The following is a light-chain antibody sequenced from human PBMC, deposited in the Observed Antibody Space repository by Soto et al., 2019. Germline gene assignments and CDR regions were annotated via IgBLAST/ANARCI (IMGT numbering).Light chain of an antibody. Sequence: DIQMTQSPSSLSASVGDRVTITCRASQGITNYLAWYQQKPGRIPKLLIYAASTLHSGVPSRLSGSGAGADFTLISSGLPPEDAATYYCQNYKSARFTFGGGAKVEIK. CDR1: QGITNY. CDR2: AAS. J-gene: IGKJ4*01. V-gene: IGKV1-27*01. CDR3: QNYKSARFT.